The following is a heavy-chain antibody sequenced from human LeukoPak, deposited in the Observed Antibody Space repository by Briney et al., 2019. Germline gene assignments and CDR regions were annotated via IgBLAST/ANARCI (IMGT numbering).Heavy chain of an antibody. CDR1: GFTFSSS. CDR2: ISYDGSNK. J-gene: IGHJ4*02. V-gene: IGHV3-30-3*01. Sequence: GGSLRLSCAASGFTFSSSMHWVRQAPGEGLEWVAVISYDGSNKYYADSVKGRFTISRDNSKNTLYLQMNSLRAEDTAVYYCARDYVSSSSGGDYWGQGTLVTVSS. D-gene: IGHD6-6*01. CDR3: ARDYVSSSSGGDY.